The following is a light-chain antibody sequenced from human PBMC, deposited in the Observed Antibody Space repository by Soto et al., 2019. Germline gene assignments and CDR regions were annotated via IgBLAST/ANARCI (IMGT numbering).Light chain of an antibody. J-gene: IGLJ1*01. V-gene: IGLV2-14*01. CDR2: DVS. CDR3: SSYTSSSIPYV. CDR1: SSDVGGYNY. Sequence: QSALTQPASVSGSPGQSITISCTGTSSDVGGYNYVSSYQQHPGKAPKLMIYDVSNRPSGVSNRFSGSKSGNTASLTISGLQAEDEANYYCSSYTSSSIPYVFGTGTKVTVL.